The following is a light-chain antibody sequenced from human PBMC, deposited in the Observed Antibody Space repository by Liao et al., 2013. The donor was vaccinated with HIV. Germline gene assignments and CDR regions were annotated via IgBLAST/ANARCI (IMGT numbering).Light chain of an antibody. J-gene: IGLJ1*01. Sequence: SYELTQPPSVSVSPGQTASITCSGDKLGDKYACWYQQKPGQSPVLVIYQDNKRPSGIPERFSGSNSGNTATLTISGTQAIDEADYYCQAWDGRSVQYVFGTGTTVTVL. V-gene: IGLV3-1*01. CDR3: QAWDGRSVQYV. CDR2: QDN. CDR1: KLGDKY.